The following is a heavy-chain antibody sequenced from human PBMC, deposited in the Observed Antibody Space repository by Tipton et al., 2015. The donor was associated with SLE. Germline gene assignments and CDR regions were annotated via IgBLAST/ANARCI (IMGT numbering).Heavy chain of an antibody. J-gene: IGHJ4*02. Sequence: TLSLTCSVSSYSIYNGFYWGWIRQSPGKGLEWIGSIYRSGTAYYNPSLKSRVTMSVDTSKTQFSLKLNSVTAADTAVYYCARLIGLGYYDNMDYFDSWGQGTLVTVSS. V-gene: IGHV4-38-2*01. CDR3: ARLIGLGYYDNMDYFDS. D-gene: IGHD3-16*01. CDR1: SYSIYNGFY. CDR2: IYRSGTA.